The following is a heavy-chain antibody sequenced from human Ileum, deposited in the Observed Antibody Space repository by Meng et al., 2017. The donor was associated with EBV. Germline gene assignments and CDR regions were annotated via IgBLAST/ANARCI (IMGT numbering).Heavy chain of an antibody. CDR3: NAYTAGGGGLGS. J-gene: IGHJ5*02. V-gene: IGHV4-30-4*01. CDR1: GASVDSGSYP. Sequence: QRPGQGLGKPSGTLSLTCTVSGASVDSGSYPGGWVRQPPGKGLECIGYTYNGWSTYYNPSLKGRVSMSVDTSKNQFSLTLSPVTAADTAVYYCNAYTAGGGGLGSWGQGTLVTVSS. D-gene: IGHD3-16*01. CDR2: TYNGWST.